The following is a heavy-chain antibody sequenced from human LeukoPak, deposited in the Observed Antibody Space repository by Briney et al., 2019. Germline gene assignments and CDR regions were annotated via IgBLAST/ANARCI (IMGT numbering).Heavy chain of an antibody. V-gene: IGHV4-34*01. Sequence: PSETLSLTCAVYGGSFSGYYWSWIRQPPGKGLEWIGEINHSGSTNYNPSLKSRVTISVDTSKNQFSLKLSSVTAADTAVYYCARLNKRGYSYGSWGQGTLVTVSS. D-gene: IGHD5-18*01. CDR1: GGSFSGYY. CDR3: ARLNKRGYSYGS. CDR2: INHSGST. J-gene: IGHJ5*02.